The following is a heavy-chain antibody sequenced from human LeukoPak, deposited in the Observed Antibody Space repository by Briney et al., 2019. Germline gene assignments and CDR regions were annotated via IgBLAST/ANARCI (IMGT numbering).Heavy chain of an antibody. CDR3: ARQPLYSSSSCDY. J-gene: IGHJ4*02. V-gene: IGHV3-21*01. CDR2: ISSSSSYI. Sequence: PGGSLRLSCAASGFTFSSYSMNWVRQAPGKGLEWVSSISSSSSYIYYADSVKGRFTISRDNAKNSLYLQMNSLRAEDTAVYYCARQPLYSSSSCDYWGQGTLVTVSS. D-gene: IGHD6-6*01. CDR1: GFTFSSYS.